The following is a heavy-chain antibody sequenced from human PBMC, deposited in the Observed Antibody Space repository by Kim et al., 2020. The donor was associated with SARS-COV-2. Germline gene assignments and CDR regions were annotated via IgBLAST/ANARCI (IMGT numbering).Heavy chain of an antibody. D-gene: IGHD5-12*01. CDR1: GYSFTSYW. Sequence: GESLKISCKGSGYSFTSYWISWVRQMPGKGLEWMGRIDPRDSYTNYSPSFQGHVTISADKSISTAYLQWSSLKASDTAMYYCASLPGYSGYDLGYWGQGTLVTVSS. CDR2: IDPRDSYT. J-gene: IGHJ4*02. V-gene: IGHV5-10-1*01. CDR3: ASLPGYSGYDLGY.